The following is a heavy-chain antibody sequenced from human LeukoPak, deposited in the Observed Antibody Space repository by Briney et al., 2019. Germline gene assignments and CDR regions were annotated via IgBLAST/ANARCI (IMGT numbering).Heavy chain of an antibody. Sequence: GGSLRHSCSASGFTFSGYGMHWVRQAPGKGLEWVAFIRYDGSNKYYADSVKGRFTISRDNSKNTPYLQMNSLRAEDTAVYYCALKAEWPPQEFFDYWGQGTLVTVSS. CDR3: ALKAEWPPQEFFDY. CDR1: GFTFSGYG. CDR2: IRYDGSNK. J-gene: IGHJ4*02. V-gene: IGHV3-30*02. D-gene: IGHD3-3*01.